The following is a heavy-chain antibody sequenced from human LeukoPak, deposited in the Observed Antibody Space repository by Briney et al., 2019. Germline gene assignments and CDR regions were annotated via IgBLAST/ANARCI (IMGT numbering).Heavy chain of an antibody. J-gene: IGHJ4*02. Sequence: PGGSLRLSCAASEFTFSNYWMSWVRQAPGKGLEWVANIKQDGSEKYYVDSVKGRFTISRDNAKNSLYLQMNSLRAEDTAVYYCARSDYDSSGYYSDYWGQGTLVTVSS. CDR1: EFTFSNYW. V-gene: IGHV3-7*01. CDR2: IKQDGSEK. D-gene: IGHD3-22*01. CDR3: ARSDYDSSGYYSDY.